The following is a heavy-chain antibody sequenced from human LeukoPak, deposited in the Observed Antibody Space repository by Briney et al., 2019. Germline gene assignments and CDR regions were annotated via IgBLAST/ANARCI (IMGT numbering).Heavy chain of an antibody. D-gene: IGHD5-18*01. CDR1: GCTFTSYD. V-gene: IGHV1-8*01. CDR3: AKDLTVMVTHGYDY. J-gene: IGHJ4*02. Sequence: ASVKVSCKASGCTFTSYDINWVRQATGQGLEWMGWMNPNSGNTGYAQKFQGRVTMTRNTSISTAYMELSSLRSEDTAVYYCAKDLTVMVTHGYDYWGQGTLVTVSS. CDR2: MNPNSGNT.